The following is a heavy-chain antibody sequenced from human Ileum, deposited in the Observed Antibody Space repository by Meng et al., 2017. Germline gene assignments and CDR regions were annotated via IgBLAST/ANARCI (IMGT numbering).Heavy chain of an antibody. V-gene: IGHV4-4*02. CDR1: SGSISSNTY. Sequence: QVPLQESGPGLVRPSGTLSLTCAVPSGSISSNTYWSWVRQPPGKGLEWIGQISHSGSAYYNPSLKSRVTMSVDKSKSQFSLMLTSVTAADTAIYYCARHGGYSQDFWGQGTLVTVSS. J-gene: IGHJ4*02. CDR2: ISHSGSA. D-gene: IGHD4-23*01. CDR3: ARHGGYSQDF.